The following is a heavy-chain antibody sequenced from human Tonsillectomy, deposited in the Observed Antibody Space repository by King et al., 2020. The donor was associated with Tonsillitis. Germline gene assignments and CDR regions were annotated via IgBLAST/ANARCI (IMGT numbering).Heavy chain of an antibody. D-gene: IGHD3-3*01. CDR2: ISYDGSNK. CDR1: GFTFSSYA. J-gene: IGHJ4*02. Sequence: VQLVESGGGVVQPGRSLRLSCAASGFTFSSYAMHWVRQAPGKGLEWVAVISYDGSNKYYADSVKGRFTISRDNSKNTLCLQMNSLRAEDTAVYYCARGPVLLRFLEPGDYWGQGTLVTVSS. CDR3: ARGPVLLRFLEPGDY. V-gene: IGHV3-30*04.